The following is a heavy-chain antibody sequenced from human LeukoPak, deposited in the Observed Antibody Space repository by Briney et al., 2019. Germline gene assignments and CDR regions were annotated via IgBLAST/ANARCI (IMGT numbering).Heavy chain of an antibody. CDR2: VSSDASNK. V-gene: IGHV3-30-3*01. D-gene: IGHD5-24*01. Sequence: GGSLRLSCAASGFTFSYFAMHWVRQAPGKGLEWVAVVSSDASNKYYADSVKGRFTISRDFSKNTLYLQMDSLRPEDTAVYYCARGHGTYFDYWGQETLLTVSS. J-gene: IGHJ4*02. CDR1: GFTFSYFA. CDR3: ARGHGTYFDY.